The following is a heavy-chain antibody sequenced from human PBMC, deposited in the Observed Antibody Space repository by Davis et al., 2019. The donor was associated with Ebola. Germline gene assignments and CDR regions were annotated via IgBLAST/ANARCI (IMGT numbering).Heavy chain of an antibody. CDR2: MNPNSGNT. Sequence: ASVKVSCKSSGDTFTSFGLSWVRQAPGQGLEWMGWMNPNSGNTGYAQKFQGRVTMTRNTSISTAYMELSSLRSEDTAVYYCARGADDFWSGYYDGWGQGTLVTVSS. CDR3: ARGADDFWSGYYDG. J-gene: IGHJ4*02. D-gene: IGHD3-3*01. V-gene: IGHV1-8*01. CDR1: GDTFTSFG.